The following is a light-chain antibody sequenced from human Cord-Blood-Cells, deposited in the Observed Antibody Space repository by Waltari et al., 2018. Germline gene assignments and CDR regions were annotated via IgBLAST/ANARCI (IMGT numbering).Light chain of an antibody. J-gene: IGKJ2*01. CDR1: QSVSSSY. CDR2: GAS. V-gene: IGKV3-20*01. CDR3: QQYGSSPYT. Sequence: DIVLTQSPGPLSLSPGERATLSCRASQSVSSSYLAWYQQKPGQAPRLLIYGASSRATGIPDRFSGSGSGTDFTLTISRLEPEDVAVYYCQQYGSSPYTFGQGTKREIK.